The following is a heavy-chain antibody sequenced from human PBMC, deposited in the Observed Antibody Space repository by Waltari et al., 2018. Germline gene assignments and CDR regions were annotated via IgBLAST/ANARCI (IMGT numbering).Heavy chain of an antibody. D-gene: IGHD6-6*01. J-gene: IGHJ4*02. V-gene: IGHV3-21*01. CDR2: ISSSSSYI. CDR3: ARVGHRVAARPLY. Sequence: EVQLVESGGGLVKPGGSLRLSCAASGFTFSSYSMNWVRQAPGKGLEWVSSISSSSSYIYYADSGKGRFTISRDNAKNSLYLQMNSLRAEDTAVYYCARVGHRVAARPLYWGQGTLVTVSS. CDR1: GFTFSSYS.